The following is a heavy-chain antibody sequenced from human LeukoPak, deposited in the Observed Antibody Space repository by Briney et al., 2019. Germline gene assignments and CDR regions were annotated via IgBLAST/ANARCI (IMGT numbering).Heavy chain of an antibody. CDR1: GGSISSSSYY. D-gene: IGHD3-10*01. Sequence: SETLSLTCTVSGGSISSSSYYWGWIRQPPGKGLEWIGSIYYSGSTYYNPSLKSRVTISVDTSKNQFSLKLTSVTAADTAVYYCARGEAYGSGTVHCDYWGQGALVTVSS. J-gene: IGHJ4*02. CDR3: ARGEAYGSGTVHCDY. CDR2: IYYSGST. V-gene: IGHV4-39*07.